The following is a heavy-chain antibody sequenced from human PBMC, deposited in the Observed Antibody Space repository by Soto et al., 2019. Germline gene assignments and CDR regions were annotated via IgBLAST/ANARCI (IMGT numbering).Heavy chain of an antibody. V-gene: IGHV3-9*01. CDR3: AKDADPYCSGGSCYIFDY. Sequence: EVQLVESGGGLVQPGRSLRLSCAASGFTFDDYAMHWVRQAPGKGLEWVSGISWNSGSIGYADSVKGRFTISRDNAKNSLYLQMNSLRGEDTALYYCAKDADPYCSGGSCYIFDYWGQGTLVTVSS. CDR2: ISWNSGSI. J-gene: IGHJ4*02. D-gene: IGHD2-15*01. CDR1: GFTFDDYA.